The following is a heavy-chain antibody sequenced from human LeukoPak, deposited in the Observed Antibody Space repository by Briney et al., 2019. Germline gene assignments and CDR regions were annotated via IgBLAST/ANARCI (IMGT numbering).Heavy chain of an antibody. CDR1: GFTFDDYA. V-gene: IGHV3-9*03. CDR3: AKDSGAVAVDYFDY. CDR2: ISWNSGSI. J-gene: IGHJ4*02. Sequence: GGSLRLSCAASGFTFDDYAMHWVRRAPGKGLEWGSGISWNSGSIGYADSVEGRFTISRDNAKNSLYLQMNSLRAEDMALSYCAKDSGAVAVDYFDYWGQGTLVTVSS. D-gene: IGHD6-19*01.